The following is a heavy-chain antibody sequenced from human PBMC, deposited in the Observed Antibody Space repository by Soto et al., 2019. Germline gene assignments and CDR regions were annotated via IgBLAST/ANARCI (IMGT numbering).Heavy chain of an antibody. J-gene: IGHJ3*02. D-gene: IGHD5-18*01. Sequence: PGGSLRLSCAASGFTFSNYKMNWVRQAPGKGLEWISAISSGDSYIYYADSVKGRFTISRDNAKKSLYLQMNSLRDEDTAVFYCVREGETALVNDAFDIWGQGTMVTVSS. CDR3: VREGETALVNDAFDI. CDR2: ISSGDSYI. CDR1: GFTFSNYK. V-gene: IGHV3-21*01.